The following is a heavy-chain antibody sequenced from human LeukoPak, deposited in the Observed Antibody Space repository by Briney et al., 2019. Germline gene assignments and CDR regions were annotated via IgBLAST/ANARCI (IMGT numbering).Heavy chain of an antibody. CDR2: IRYAGSNK. CDR1: GFTFSSYG. V-gene: IGHV3-30*02. CDR3: AKAYLTDIVVVVAADY. J-gene: IGHJ4*02. Sequence: PGGSLRLSCAASGFTFSSYGMHWVRQAPGKGLEWVAFIRYAGSNKYYADSVKGRFTISRDNSKNTLYLQMNSLRAEDTAVYYCAKAYLTDIVVVVAADYWGQGTLVTVSS. D-gene: IGHD2-15*01.